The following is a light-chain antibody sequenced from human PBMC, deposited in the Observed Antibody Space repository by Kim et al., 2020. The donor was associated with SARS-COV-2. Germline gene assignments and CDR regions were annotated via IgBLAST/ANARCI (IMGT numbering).Light chain of an antibody. CDR3: QVWDSDSDHWV. CDR2: SDS. J-gene: IGLJ3*02. V-gene: IGLV3-21*04. Sequence: SYELTQPPSVSVAPGKAARITCGGNNIGSKSVHWFQQKPGQAPVLVIYSDSDRPSGIPERFSGSNSANTATLTISRVEAGDEADYYCQVWDSDSDHWVFG. CDR1: NIGSKS.